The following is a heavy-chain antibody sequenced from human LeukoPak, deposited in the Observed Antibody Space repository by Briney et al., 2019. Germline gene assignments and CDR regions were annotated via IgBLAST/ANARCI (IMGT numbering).Heavy chain of an antibody. Sequence: PGGSLRLSCVASGFSFSSYVMNWVRQALETGLEWVSAISGNGGSTYYADSVKGRFTISRDNSKNTLSLQMNSLRAEDTAVYYCAKGIELWLTYFDHWGQGTLVTASS. CDR3: AKGIELWLTYFDH. J-gene: IGHJ4*02. CDR2: ISGNGGST. V-gene: IGHV3-23*01. D-gene: IGHD5-18*01. CDR1: GFSFSSYV.